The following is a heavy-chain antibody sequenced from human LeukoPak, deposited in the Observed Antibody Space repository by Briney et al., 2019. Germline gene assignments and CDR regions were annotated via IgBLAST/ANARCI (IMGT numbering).Heavy chain of an antibody. CDR1: GGSISNYY. CDR2: IYSSGNT. J-gene: IGHJ6*03. D-gene: IGHD5-12*01. Sequence: SETLSLTCTVSGGSISNYYWSWIRQPAGKGLEWIGRIYSSGNTNYNPSLKSRVTISVDTSKNQFSLKLSSVTAADTAVYYCARRGYSGYDSRYYYYYMDVWGKGTTVTISS. CDR3: ARRGYSGYDSRYYYYYMDV. V-gene: IGHV4-4*07.